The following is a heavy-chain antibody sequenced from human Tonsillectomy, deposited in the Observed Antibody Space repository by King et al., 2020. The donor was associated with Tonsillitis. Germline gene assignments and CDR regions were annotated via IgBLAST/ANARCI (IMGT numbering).Heavy chain of an antibody. D-gene: IGHD3-22*01. Sequence: VQLVESGGGVVQPGRSLRLSCAASGFTFSSYGMHWVRQAPGKGLEWVAVISYDGSNKYYADSVKGRFTISRDNSKNTLYLQMNSLRAEDTAVYYCAKDTSDSSGYYPDYWGQGTLVTVSS. CDR1: GFTFSSYG. V-gene: IGHV3-30*18. CDR3: AKDTSDSSGYYPDY. CDR2: ISYDGSNK. J-gene: IGHJ4*02.